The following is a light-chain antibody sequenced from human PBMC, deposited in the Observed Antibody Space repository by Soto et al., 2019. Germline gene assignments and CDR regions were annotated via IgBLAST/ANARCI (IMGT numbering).Light chain of an antibody. V-gene: IGLV2-14*01. CDR2: EVS. CDR3: TSYTSSSTWV. CDR1: RGDVGGYNY. Sequence: QSVLTQPASVSGSPGQSITISCTGTRGDVGGYNYVSWYQQHPDKAPKLMIYEVSNRPSGVSNRFSGSKSGNTASLTISGLQAEDEADYYCTSYTSSSTWVFGGGTKLTVL. J-gene: IGLJ3*02.